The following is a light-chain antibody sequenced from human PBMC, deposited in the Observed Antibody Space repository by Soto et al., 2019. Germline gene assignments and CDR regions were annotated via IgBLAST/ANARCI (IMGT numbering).Light chain of an antibody. CDR3: MQATQFPYT. V-gene: IGKV2-24*01. CDR2: KIS. CDR1: QSLVHSDGNTY. J-gene: IGKJ2*01. Sequence: DIVMTQSPLSSSVTLGQPASISCRSSQSLVHSDGNTYLSWLLQRPGQPPRLLIYKISDRFSGVXDXXIGSRTGTDFTLEISRVEAEDVGIYYCMQATQFPYTFGQGTRLEIK.